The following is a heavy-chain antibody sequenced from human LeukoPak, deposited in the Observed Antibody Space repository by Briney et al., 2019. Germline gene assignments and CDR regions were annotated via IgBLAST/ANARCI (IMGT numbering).Heavy chain of an antibody. CDR2: IRSKVNSYAT. V-gene: IGHV3-73*01. D-gene: IGHD4-23*01. J-gene: IGHJ3*02. CDR3: TRHGKLDAFDI. Sequence: GGSLRLSCAASGFTFSDSAMHWVRQASGKGPEWVGRIRSKVNSYATAYAASVNGRFTVSRDDSKNTAYLQMNSLKTEDTAVYYCTRHGKLDAFDIWGQGTMVTVSS. CDR1: GFTFSDSA.